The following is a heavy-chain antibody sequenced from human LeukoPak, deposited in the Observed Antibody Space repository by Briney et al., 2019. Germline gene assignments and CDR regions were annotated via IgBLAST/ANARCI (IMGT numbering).Heavy chain of an antibody. D-gene: IGHD6-19*01. J-gene: IGHJ4*02. Sequence: PSETLSLTCTVSGGSISSRSYYWGWIRQPPGKGLEWIGSIYYSGNTYYNPSLKSRVTISIDTSKNQFSLKLSSVTAADTAVYYCCGSGWFAGPFGYWGQGALVTVSS. CDR2: IYYSGNT. V-gene: IGHV4-39*07. CDR3: CGSGWFAGPFGY. CDR1: GGSISSRSYY.